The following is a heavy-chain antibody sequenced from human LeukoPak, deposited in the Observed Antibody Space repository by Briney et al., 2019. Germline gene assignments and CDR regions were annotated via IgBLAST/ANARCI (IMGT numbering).Heavy chain of an antibody. CDR2: IYYSGST. CDR3: ARADPLYVWGSYRFDY. Sequence: PSETLSLTCTVSGGSISSYYWSWIRQPPGKGLEWIGYIYYSGSTNYNPSLKSRVTISVDTSKNQFSLKLSSVTAADTAVYYCARADPLYVWGSYRFDYWGQGTLVTVSS. J-gene: IGHJ4*02. V-gene: IGHV4-59*01. CDR1: GGSISSYY. D-gene: IGHD3-16*02.